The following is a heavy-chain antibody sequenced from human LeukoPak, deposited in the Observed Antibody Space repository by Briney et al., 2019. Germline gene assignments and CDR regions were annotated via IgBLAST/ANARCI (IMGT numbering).Heavy chain of an antibody. D-gene: IGHD1-7*01. V-gene: IGHV3-73*01. J-gene: IGHJ5*02. CDR2: IRSKADKYAT. Sequence: GRSLRLSCAASGFTFSGSPIHWVRQASGKGLEWVGHIRSKADKYATTYAASLRGRFTISRDDSENTAYLQMNSLRAEDTAVYYCTKDWNYAVDPWGQGTQVTVSS. CDR1: GFTFSGSP. CDR3: TKDWNYAVDP.